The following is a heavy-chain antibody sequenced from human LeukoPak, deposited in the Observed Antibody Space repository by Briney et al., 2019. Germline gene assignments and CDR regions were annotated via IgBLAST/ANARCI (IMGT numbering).Heavy chain of an antibody. V-gene: IGHV1-18*01. D-gene: IGHD1-7*01. CDR1: GYTFTSYG. CDR2: ISAYNGNT. J-gene: IGHJ4*02. Sequence: GASVKVSCKASGYTFTSYGISWVRQAPGQGLEWMGWISAYNGNTNYAQKLQGRVTMTTDTSTSTAYMELRSLRSEDTAVYYCATFFIGTGLTYLSFDYWGQGTLVTVSS. CDR3: ATFFIGTGLTYLSFDY.